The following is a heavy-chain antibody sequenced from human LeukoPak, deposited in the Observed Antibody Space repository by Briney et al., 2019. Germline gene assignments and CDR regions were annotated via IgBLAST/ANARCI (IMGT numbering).Heavy chain of an antibody. V-gene: IGHV1-8*01. CDR3: ARGFKYYDILTGYTPNAFDI. D-gene: IGHD3-9*01. CDR2: MNSNSGNT. Sequence: ASVKVSCKASGYTFTSYDINWVRQATGQGLEWMGWMNSNSGNTGYAQKFQGRVTMTRNTSISTAYMELSSLRSEDMAVYYCARGFKYYDILTGYTPNAFDIWGQGTMVTVSS. CDR1: GYTFTSYD. J-gene: IGHJ3*02.